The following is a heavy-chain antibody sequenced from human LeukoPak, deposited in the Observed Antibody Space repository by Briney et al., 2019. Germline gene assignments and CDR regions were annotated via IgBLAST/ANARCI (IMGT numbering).Heavy chain of an antibody. J-gene: IGHJ6*02. CDR1: GFTFSSYS. V-gene: IGHV3-21*01. CDR3: ARDLEYYDILTGYYSPYGMDV. CDR2: ISSSSSYI. D-gene: IGHD3-9*01. Sequence: GGSLRPSCAASGFTFSSYSMNWVRQAPGKGLEWVSSISSSSSYIYYADSVKGRFTISRDNAKNSLYLQMNSLRAEDTAVYYCARDLEYYDILTGYYSPYGMDVWGQGTTVTVSS.